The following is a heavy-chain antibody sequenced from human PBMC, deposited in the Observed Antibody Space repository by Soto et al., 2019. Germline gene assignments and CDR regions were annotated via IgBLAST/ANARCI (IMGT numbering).Heavy chain of an antibody. CDR2: IRSQANSYAT. D-gene: IGHD4-17*01. Sequence: GGTLRLSCAASGFTFSGTAMHWVRQASGKGLEWVGRIRSQANSYATTYAAPVRGRFTISRGGSKNADYPQMNSLKTEDTAVDGCSCTETTYWPENWGQGTMVTVSS. CDR3: SCTETTYWPEN. CDR1: GFTFSGTA. J-gene: IGHJ4*01. V-gene: IGHV3-73*01.